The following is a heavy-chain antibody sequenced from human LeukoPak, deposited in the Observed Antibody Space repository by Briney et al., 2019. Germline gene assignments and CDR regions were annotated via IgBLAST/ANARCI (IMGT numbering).Heavy chain of an antibody. V-gene: IGHV3-21*01. D-gene: IGHD2-15*01. CDR2: ISSSSSYI. CDR3: ASGLPAVMVVAATPTDY. J-gene: IGHJ4*02. Sequence: PGGSLRLSCAASGFTFSSYSMNWVRQAPGKGLEWVSSISSSSSYIYYADSVKGRFTISRDNAKNSLYLQMSSLRAEDTAVYYCASGLPAVMVVAATPTDYWGQGTLVTVSS. CDR1: GFTFSSYS.